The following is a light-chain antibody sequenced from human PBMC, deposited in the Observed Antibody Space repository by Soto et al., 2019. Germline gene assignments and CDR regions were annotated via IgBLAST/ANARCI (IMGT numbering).Light chain of an antibody. CDR3: TSSTTSNTLI. Sequence: QSALTQPASVSGSPGQSITISCTGSSSDIGSYDLVSWYQQFPGKAPKLIMYGVSSRPSGVSFRFSGSKSGNTASLTISGLQPEDESHYYCTSSTTSNTLIFGGGTKLTVL. CDR2: GVS. V-gene: IGLV2-14*01. J-gene: IGLJ2*01. CDR1: SSDIGSYDL.